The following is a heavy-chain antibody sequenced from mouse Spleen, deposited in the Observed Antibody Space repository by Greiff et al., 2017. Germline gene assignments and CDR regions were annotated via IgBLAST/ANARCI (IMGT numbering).Heavy chain of an antibody. Sequence: QVQLQQSGAELAKPGASVKLSCKASGYTFTSYWMHWVKQRPGQGLEWIGYINPSSGYTKYNQKFKDKATLTADKSSSTAYMQLSSLTYEDSAVYYCAKGPITTVVATDYWGQGTTLTVSS. V-gene: IGHV1-7*01. J-gene: IGHJ2*01. D-gene: IGHD1-1*01. CDR1: GYTFTSYW. CDR2: INPSSGYT. CDR3: AKGPITTVVATDY.